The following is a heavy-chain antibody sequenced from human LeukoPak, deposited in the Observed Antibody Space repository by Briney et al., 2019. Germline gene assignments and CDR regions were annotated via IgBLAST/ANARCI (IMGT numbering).Heavy chain of an antibody. CDR2: IYYSGST. D-gene: IGHD2-2*01. CDR3: ARDTPDRDNVVVPAAMGGHRPHDYYYYMDV. CDR1: GGSISSYY. J-gene: IGHJ6*03. Sequence: PSETLSLTCTVSGGSISSYYWSWIRQPPGKGLEWIGYIYYSGSTNYNPSLKSRVTISVDTSKNQFSLKLSSVTAADTAVYYCARDTPDRDNVVVPAAMGGHRPHDYYYYMDVWGKGTTVTVSS. V-gene: IGHV4-59*01.